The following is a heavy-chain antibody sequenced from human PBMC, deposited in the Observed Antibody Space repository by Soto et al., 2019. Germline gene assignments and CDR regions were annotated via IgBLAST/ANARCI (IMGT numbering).Heavy chain of an antibody. Sequence: QVQLVESGGGVVQPGRSLRLSCATSGFTFSSYGMHWVRQGPGKGLEWVAVIWYDGTNKYYADSVNGRFTISRDDSKNTRYLQINSRGAEDTAGYYCARCAMTTVDAWGDWYFALWGRGTLVAVSS. CDR1: GFTFSSYG. D-gene: IGHD4-17*01. CDR2: IWYDGTNK. J-gene: IGHJ2*01. CDR3: ARCAMTTVDAWGDWYFAL. V-gene: IGHV3-33*01.